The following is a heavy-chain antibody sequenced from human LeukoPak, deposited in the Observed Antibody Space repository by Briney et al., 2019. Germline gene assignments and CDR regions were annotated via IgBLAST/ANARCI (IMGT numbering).Heavy chain of an antibody. V-gene: IGHV4-59*01. Sequence: SETLSLTCTVSGGSISSYYWSWIRQPPGKGLEWIGYIYYSGSTNYNPSLKSRVTISVDTSKNQFSLKLSSVTAADTAVYYCASDALRGNYGDPSDYYYGMDVWGQGTTVTVSS. D-gene: IGHD4-17*01. CDR3: ASDALRGNYGDPSDYYYGMDV. J-gene: IGHJ6*02. CDR2: IYYSGST. CDR1: GGSISSYY.